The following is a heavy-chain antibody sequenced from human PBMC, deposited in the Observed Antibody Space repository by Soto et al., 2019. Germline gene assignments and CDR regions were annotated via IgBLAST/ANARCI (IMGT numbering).Heavy chain of an antibody. V-gene: IGHV4-59*08. CDR3: ARHNSGITMVRGVADYYYYMDV. D-gene: IGHD3-10*01. Sequence: SSETLSLTCTVSGGSISSYYWSWIRQPPGKGLEWIGYIYYSGSTNYNPSLKSRATISVDTSKNQFSLKLSSVTAADTAVYYCARHNSGITMVRGVADYYYYMDVWGKGTTVTVSS. CDR2: IYYSGST. J-gene: IGHJ6*03. CDR1: GGSISSYY.